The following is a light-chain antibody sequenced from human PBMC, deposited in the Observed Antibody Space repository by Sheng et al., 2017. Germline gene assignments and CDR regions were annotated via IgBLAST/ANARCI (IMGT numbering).Light chain of an antibody. CDR3: HVWDTTNQQVV. V-gene: IGLV3-21*02. CDR2: DDD. Sequence: YVVTQPHSVSVAPGPDGQNYLWGRVTLEEKLVHWYQQKPGQAPVLVVYDDDDRPSGIPERFSGSNSGSTATLTISRVEGGDEADYFCHVWDTTNQQVVFGGGTRVTVL. J-gene: IGLJ2*01. CDR1: TLEEKL.